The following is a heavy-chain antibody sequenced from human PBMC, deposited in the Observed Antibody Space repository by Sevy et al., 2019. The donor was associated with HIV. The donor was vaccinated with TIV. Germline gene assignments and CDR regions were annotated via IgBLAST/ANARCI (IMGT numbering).Heavy chain of an antibody. CDR2: INPNSGGT. V-gene: IGHV1-2*04. J-gene: IGHJ3*02. Sequence: ASVKVSCKASGYTFTGYYMHWVRQAPGQGLEWMGWINPNSGGTNYPQKFQGWVTMTRDTSISTAYMELSRLRSDDTAVYYCARVRGDMITFGGVTSDAFDIWGQGTMVTVSS. CDR3: ARVRGDMITFGGVTSDAFDI. D-gene: IGHD3-16*01. CDR1: GYTFTGYY.